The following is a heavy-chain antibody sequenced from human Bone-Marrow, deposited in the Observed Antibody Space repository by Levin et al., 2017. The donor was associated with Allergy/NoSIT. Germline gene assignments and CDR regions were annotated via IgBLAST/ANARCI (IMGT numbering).Heavy chain of an antibody. Sequence: GESLKISCAASGFTIHNNYMSWVRQAPGRGLEWVSLIYSGGKTYYADSVKGRFTISRDNSNLYLQMNSLRVEDTAIYYCAGTSSKGYWGQGTLVTVSS. CDR3: AGTSSKGY. CDR1: GFTIHNNY. V-gene: IGHV3-53*01. J-gene: IGHJ4*02. CDR2: IYSGGKT.